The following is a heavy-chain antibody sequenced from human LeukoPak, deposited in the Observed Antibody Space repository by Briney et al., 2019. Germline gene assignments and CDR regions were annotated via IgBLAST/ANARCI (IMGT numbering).Heavy chain of an antibody. V-gene: IGHV4-34*01. CDR1: GGSTSSYY. D-gene: IGHD6-6*01. CDR2: INHSGST. Sequence: SETLSLTCTVSGGSTSSYYWSWIRQPPGKGLEWIGEINHSGSTNYNPSLKSRVTISVDTSKKQFSLKLSSVTAADTAVYYCARRIAARPGALNYWGQGTLVTVSS. J-gene: IGHJ4*02. CDR3: ARRIAARPGALNY.